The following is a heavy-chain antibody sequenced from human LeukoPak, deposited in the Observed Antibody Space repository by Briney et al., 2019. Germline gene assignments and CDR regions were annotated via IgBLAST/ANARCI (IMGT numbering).Heavy chain of an antibody. CDR1: GYTLTELS. D-gene: IGHD2-15*01. J-gene: IGHJ4*02. V-gene: IGHV1-24*01. CDR2: FDPEDGET. CDR3: ARDRGPMWTFGRTSTLGY. Sequence: GASVKVSCKVSGYTLTELSMHWVRQAPGKGLEWMGGFDPEDGETIYAQKFQGRVTMTTDTSTSTAYMELRSLRSDDTAVYYCARDRGPMWTFGRTSTLGYWGQGTLVTVSS.